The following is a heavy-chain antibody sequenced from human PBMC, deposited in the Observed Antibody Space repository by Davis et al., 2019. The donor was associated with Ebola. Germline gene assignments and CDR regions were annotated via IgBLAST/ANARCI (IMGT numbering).Heavy chain of an antibody. Sequence: PGGSLRLSCAASGFVFRSYVMSWVRRAPGKGLECISFISSSSAAIYYADSVKGRFTVSRDNDKNSLYLQMGSLGGEDTAVYYCARVGYISGWLYDALDIWGRGTMVSVSA. V-gene: IGHV3-48*01. CDR2: ISSSSAAI. J-gene: IGHJ3*02. CDR3: ARVGYISGWLYDALDI. D-gene: IGHD6-19*01. CDR1: GFVFRSYV.